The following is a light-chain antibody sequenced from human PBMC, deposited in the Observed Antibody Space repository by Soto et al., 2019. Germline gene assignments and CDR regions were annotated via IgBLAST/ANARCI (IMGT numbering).Light chain of an antibody. CDR1: QSISSW. Sequence: DIQMTQSPSTLSASVGDRVTITCRASQSISSWLAWYQQKPGKAPKLLIYKASSLESGVPSRFSGSGSGTEFTLNISSLQPDDFATYYCQQYNSYPSFGGGTKVGIK. V-gene: IGKV1-5*03. CDR3: QQYNSYPS. CDR2: KAS. J-gene: IGKJ4*01.